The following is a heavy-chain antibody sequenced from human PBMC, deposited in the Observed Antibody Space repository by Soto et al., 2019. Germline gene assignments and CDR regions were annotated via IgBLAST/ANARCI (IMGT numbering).Heavy chain of an antibody. Sequence: PGGSLRLSCAASGFTFSSYGMHWVRQAPGKGLEWVAVISYDGSYKYYADSVKGRFTISRDNSKNTLYLQMNSLRAEDTAVYYCAKPHSSGYYSDAFDIWGQGTMVTVSS. V-gene: IGHV3-30*18. CDR1: GFTFSSYG. CDR3: AKPHSSGYYSDAFDI. CDR2: ISYDGSYK. D-gene: IGHD3-22*01. J-gene: IGHJ3*02.